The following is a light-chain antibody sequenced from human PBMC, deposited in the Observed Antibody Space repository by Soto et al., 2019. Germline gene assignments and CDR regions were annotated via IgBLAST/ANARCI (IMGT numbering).Light chain of an antibody. V-gene: IGKV3-11*01. CDR3: QQRSNRIT. J-gene: IGKJ5*01. CDR1: QSVAGS. CDR2: DIS. Sequence: EFVLTQSPATLSLSPGERAILSCRASQSVAGSLAWYQQKPGQAPRLLIYDISTRPAAIPARFSGSGSGTDFTLTVSSLEPEDFALYYCQQRSNRITFGQGTRLEIK.